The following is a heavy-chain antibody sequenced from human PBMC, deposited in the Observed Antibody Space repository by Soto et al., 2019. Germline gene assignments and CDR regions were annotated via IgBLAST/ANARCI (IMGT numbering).Heavy chain of an antibody. CDR1: VFTFSIYG. CDR3: ARGTTGGAFDI. J-gene: IGHJ3*02. D-gene: IGHD1-7*01. CDR2: IWYDGSNK. V-gene: IGHV3-33*01. Sequence: GGSLRLSCSASVFTFSIYGMHWVRQAPGKGREWVAVIWYDGSNKYYADSVKGRFTISRDNSKNTLYLQMNSLRAEDTAVYYCARGTTGGAFDIWGQGTMVTVSS.